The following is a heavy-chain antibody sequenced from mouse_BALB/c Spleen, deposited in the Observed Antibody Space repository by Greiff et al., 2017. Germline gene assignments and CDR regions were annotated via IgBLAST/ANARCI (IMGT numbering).Heavy chain of an antibody. Sequence: QVQLQQPGAELVKPGASVKMSCKASGYTFTSYNMHWVKQTPGQGLEWIGAIYPGNGDTSYNQKFKGKATLTADKSSSTAYMQLSSLTSEDSAVYYCARADGNSWFAYWGQGTLVTVSA. CDR2: IYPGNGDT. V-gene: IGHV1-12*01. J-gene: IGHJ3*01. D-gene: IGHD2-1*01. CDR3: ARADGNSWFAY. CDR1: GYTFTSYN.